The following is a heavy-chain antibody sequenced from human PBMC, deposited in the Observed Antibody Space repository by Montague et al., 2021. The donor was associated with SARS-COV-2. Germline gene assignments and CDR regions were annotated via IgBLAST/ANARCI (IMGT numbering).Heavy chain of an antibody. CDR3: ARAHSGSWAHLDN. V-gene: IGHV4-34*01. D-gene: IGHD5-12*01. CDR1: GGSFSNYY. Sequence: SETLSLTCAVYGGSFSNYYWSWIRQPPGKGLGWIGDSNHRGSTNYNPSLKSRVTISVDTSKNQFSLKLTSVTAAGTAVYYCARAHSGSWAHLDNWGQGSLVTVSA. CDR2: SNHRGST. J-gene: IGHJ4*02.